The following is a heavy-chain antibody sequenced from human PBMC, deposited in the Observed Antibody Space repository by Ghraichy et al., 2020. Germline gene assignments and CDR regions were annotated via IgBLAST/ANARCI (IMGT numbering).Heavy chain of an antibody. D-gene: IGHD2-2*01. J-gene: IGHJ6*02. CDR2: ISSDGVGT. CDR1: GFTFSTYW. Sequence: GGSLRLSCAASGFTFSTYWMHWVRQAPGKGLEWVACISSDGVGTKYADSVKGRFTISRDNARNSLLLQMNSLRAEDTAVYYCARVAREYQLSEPWYFNYYTVDVWGQGTTVTVSS. CDR3: ARVAREYQLSEPWYFNYYTVDV. V-gene: IGHV3-74*03.